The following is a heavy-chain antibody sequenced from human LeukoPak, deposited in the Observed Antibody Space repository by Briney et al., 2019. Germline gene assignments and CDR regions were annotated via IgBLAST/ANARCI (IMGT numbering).Heavy chain of an antibody. CDR3: AFTYYYDSSGPIDAFDV. CDR1: GYTFTSYG. J-gene: IGHJ3*01. D-gene: IGHD3-22*01. V-gene: IGHV1-18*01. CDR2: ISAYNGNT. Sequence: ASVKVSCKASGYTFTSYGISWVRQAPGQGLEWMGWISAYNGNTNYAQKLQGRVTMTTDTSTSTAYMELRSLRSDDTAVYYCAFTYYYDSSGPIDAFDVWGQGTMVTVSS.